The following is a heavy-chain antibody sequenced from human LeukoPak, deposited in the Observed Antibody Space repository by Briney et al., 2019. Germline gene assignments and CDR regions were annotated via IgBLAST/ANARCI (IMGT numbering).Heavy chain of an antibody. CDR3: ARTGFGGVTALGAFDI. J-gene: IGHJ3*02. Sequence: ASVKVSCKASGYTFTGYYMHWVRQAPGQGLEWMGWINPNSGGTNYAQKLQGRVTMTTDTSASTAYMELRSLRSDDTAVYYCARTGFGGVTALGAFDIWGQGTMVTVSS. D-gene: IGHD3-16*01. CDR2: INPNSGGT. CDR1: GYTFTGYY. V-gene: IGHV1-2*02.